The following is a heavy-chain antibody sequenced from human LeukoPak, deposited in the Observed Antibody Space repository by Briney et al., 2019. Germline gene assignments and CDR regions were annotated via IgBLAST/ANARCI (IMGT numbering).Heavy chain of an antibody. D-gene: IGHD5-18*01. CDR1: GFTFGDHA. J-gene: IGHJ6*02. V-gene: IGHV3-49*04. Sequence: GGSLRLFCAASGFTFGDHAMSGVRQAPGKGREWGGFIRSTAYRGPTEYAASVKGRFTISRDDSKSIAYRQMNSLKTEDTAVYYCTRATIQLWINIGMDVGGQGPTVT. CDR3: TRATIQLWINIGMDV. CDR2: IRSTAYRGPT.